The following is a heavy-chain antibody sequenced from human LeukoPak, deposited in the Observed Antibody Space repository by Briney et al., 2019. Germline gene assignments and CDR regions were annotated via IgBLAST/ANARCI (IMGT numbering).Heavy chain of an antibody. CDR1: GFTFSSYS. D-gene: IGHD2-2*01. CDR2: ISSSSSYI. Sequence: PGGSLRLSCAASGFTFSSYSMNWVRQAPGKGLEWVSSISSSSSYIYYADSVKGRFTISRDNAKNSLYLQMNSLRAEDTAVYYCARVPVGYCSSTSCYAGYYYYMDVWGKGTTVTVSS. V-gene: IGHV3-21*01. CDR3: ARVPVGYCSSTSCYAGYYYYMDV. J-gene: IGHJ6*03.